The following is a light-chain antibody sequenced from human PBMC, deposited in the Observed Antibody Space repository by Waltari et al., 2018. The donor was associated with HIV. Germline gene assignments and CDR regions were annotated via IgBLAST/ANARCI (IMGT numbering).Light chain of an antibody. V-gene: IGKV2-28*01. CDR1: QSLLHRNGYTY. Sequence: DIVLTQSPLYLAVTPGEPASISCRSSQSLLHRNGYTYLDWYLQKPGQSPQLLIFLGASRAAGVPDRCSGSGSGTEFILKISRVEAEDVGHYYCMQALQTPLTFGGGTKVEIK. CDR3: MQALQTPLT. CDR2: LGA. J-gene: IGKJ4*01.